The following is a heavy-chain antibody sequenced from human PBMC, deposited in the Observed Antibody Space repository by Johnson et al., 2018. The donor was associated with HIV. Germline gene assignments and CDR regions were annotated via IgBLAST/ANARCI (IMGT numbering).Heavy chain of an antibody. J-gene: IGHJ3*02. Sequence: QVQLVESGGGVVQPGRSLRLSCAASGFSFSNYPMHWVRQAPGKGLEWMAFISYGGTYKYYADSVKGRFTISRDNSNNTLYLQMNSLRAEDTAVYYCARASYYYGSADIWGQGTMVTVSS. D-gene: IGHD3-10*01. V-gene: IGHV3-30*04. CDR1: GFSFSNYP. CDR2: ISYGGTYK. CDR3: ARASYYYGSADI.